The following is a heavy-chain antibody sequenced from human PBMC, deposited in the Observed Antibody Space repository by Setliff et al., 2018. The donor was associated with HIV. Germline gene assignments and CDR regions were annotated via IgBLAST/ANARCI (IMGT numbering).Heavy chain of an antibody. V-gene: IGHV3-23*01. J-gene: IGHJ4*02. Sequence: PGESLRLSCAASGFSFRSYAVSWVRQAPGKGLEWVPVISGSGDITYYRESVKGRFTVSRDNSNNTVYLQMNSLRAEDTAMYYCAKTQTVITVYGPFDSWGQGTPVTVSS. CDR2: ISGSGDIT. CDR1: GFSFRSYA. CDR3: AKTQTVITVYGPFDS. D-gene: IGHD4-4*01.